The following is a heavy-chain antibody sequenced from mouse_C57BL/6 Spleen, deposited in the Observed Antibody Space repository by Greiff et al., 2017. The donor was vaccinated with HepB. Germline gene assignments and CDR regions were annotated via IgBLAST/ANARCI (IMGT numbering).Heavy chain of an antibody. CDR1: GFTFSDYY. V-gene: IGHV5-16*01. Sequence: EVKLEESEGGLVQPGSSMKLSCTASGFTFSDYYMAWVRQVPEKGLEWVANINYDGSSTYYLDSLKSRFIISRDNAKNILYLQMSSLKSEDTATYYCARGLLRLWYFDVWGTGTTVTVSS. CDR3: ARGLLRLWYFDV. CDR2: INYDGSST. D-gene: IGHD1-2*01. J-gene: IGHJ1*03.